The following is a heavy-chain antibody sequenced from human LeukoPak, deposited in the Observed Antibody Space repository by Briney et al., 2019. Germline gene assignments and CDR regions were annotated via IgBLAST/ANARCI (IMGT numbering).Heavy chain of an antibody. J-gene: IGHJ4*02. V-gene: IGHV1-18*01. Sequence: ASVRVSCKASGYTFSNYGLSWVRQAPGQGLEWMGWISAHNGDTNYAQRFQGRLTMTTDTSTNTAYMELRSLTSGDTAVYFCARDRGPSYCSTTACRTLDWWGQGTLVTVSS. CDR3: ARDRGPSYCSTTACRTLDW. CDR2: ISAHNGDT. D-gene: IGHD2-2*01. CDR1: GYTFSNYG.